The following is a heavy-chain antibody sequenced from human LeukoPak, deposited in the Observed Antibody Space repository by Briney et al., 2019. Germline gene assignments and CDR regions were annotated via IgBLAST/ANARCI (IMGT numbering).Heavy chain of an antibody. CDR2: IHPRSGET. CDR1: GYSFTAFY. J-gene: IGHJ4*02. CDR3: ARDGEYGTGSYYRGCFDY. V-gene: IGHV1-2*02. D-gene: IGHD3-10*01. Sequence: ASVKVSCKASGYSFTAFYIHWVRQAPGQGLEWMEWIHPRSGETNYAYKFRGRVTMTRDTSISTSYMDLGSLGSDDTAVYYCARDGEYGTGSYYRGCFDYWGQGTLVTVSS.